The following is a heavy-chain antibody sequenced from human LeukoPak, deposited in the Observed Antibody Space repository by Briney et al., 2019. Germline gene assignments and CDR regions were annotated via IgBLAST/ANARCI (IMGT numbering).Heavy chain of an antibody. CDR2: IYYSGST. V-gene: IGHV4-59*01. CDR3: ARDHGSSLGLDY. CDR1: GGSISSYY. D-gene: IGHD6-13*01. J-gene: IGHJ4*02. Sequence: SETLSLTCTVSGGSISSYYWSWIRQPPGKGLEWIGYIYYSGSTNYNPSLKSRVTISVDTSKNQFSLKLSSVTAADTAVYYCARDHGSSLGLDYWGQGTLVTVSS.